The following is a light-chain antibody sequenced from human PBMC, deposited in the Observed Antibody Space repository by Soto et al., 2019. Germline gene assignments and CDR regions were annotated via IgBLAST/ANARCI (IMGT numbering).Light chain of an antibody. CDR2: AAS. Sequence: DIPMTQSPSSLSASVGDRVTITCRASQGISNYLAWYQQKPGKVPKLLIYAASTLQSGVPPRFSGSGSGTDFTLTISSLQPEDVATYYCQKYNGARWTFGQGTKVEIK. J-gene: IGKJ1*01. V-gene: IGKV1-27*01. CDR3: QKYNGARWT. CDR1: QGISNY.